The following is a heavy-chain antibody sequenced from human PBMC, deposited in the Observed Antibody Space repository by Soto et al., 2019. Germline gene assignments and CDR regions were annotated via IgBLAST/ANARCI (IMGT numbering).Heavy chain of an antibody. V-gene: IGHV4-31*03. Sequence: SIRSTVYHESLSSGGNSYTWIRQNPRKGLEWIGYIYYSGSTYYNPSLKSRVTISVDTSKNQFSLKLSSVTAADTAVYYCARDRPDTYYDFCCFFYVAADYDIYSLSVWG. D-gene: IGHD3-3*01. CDR1: HESLSSGGNS. CDR3: ARDRPDTYYDFCCFFYVAADYDIYSLSV. J-gene: IGHJ6*02. CDR2: IYYSGST.